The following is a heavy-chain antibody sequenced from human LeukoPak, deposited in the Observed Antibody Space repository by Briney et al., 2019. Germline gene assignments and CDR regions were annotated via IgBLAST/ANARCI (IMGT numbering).Heavy chain of an antibody. J-gene: IGHJ3*02. V-gene: IGHV4-59*02. D-gene: IGHD3-3*01. CDR2: IYYSGST. Sequence: PSETLSLTCTVSVGSVSSYYWTWIRQPPGKGLEWIGYIYYSGSTNSNPSLKSRVTMSVDTSKNQVSLKLSSVTAADTAVYYCARERSGSEIFARSFDIWGQGTMVTVSS. CDR3: ARERSGSEIFARSFDI. CDR1: VGSVSSYY.